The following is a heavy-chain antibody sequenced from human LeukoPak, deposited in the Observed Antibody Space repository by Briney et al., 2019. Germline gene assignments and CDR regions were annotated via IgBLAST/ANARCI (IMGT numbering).Heavy chain of an antibody. J-gene: IGHJ4*02. V-gene: IGHV4-59*01. Sequence: PSETLSLTCTVSGGSISSYYWSWIRQPPGKGLEWIGYIYYSGSTNYNPSLKSRVTISVDTSKNQFSLKLSSVTAADTAVYYCARVSYDSSGYYLGSFDYWGQGTLVTVSS. D-gene: IGHD3-22*01. CDR3: ARVSYDSSGYYLGSFDY. CDR1: GGSISSYY. CDR2: IYYSGST.